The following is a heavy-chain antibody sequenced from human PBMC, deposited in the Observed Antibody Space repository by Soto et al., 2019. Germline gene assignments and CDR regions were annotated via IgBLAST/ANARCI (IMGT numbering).Heavy chain of an antibody. CDR2: INPSGGST. CDR3: ARDHPPQTPSLGELPEGMDV. CDR1: GYTFTSYY. J-gene: IGHJ6*02. D-gene: IGHD3-16*01. Sequence: ASVKVSCKASGYTFTSYYMHWVRQAPGQGLEWMGIINPSGGSTSYAQKFQGRVTMTRDTSTSTVYMELSSLRSEDTAVYYCARDHPPQTPSLGELPEGMDVWGQGTPVTVSS. V-gene: IGHV1-46*01.